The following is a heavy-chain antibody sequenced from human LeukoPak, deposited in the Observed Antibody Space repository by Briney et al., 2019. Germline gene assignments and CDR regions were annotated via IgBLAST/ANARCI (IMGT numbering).Heavy chain of an antibody. CDR1: GFTFSSYG. J-gene: IGHJ4*02. CDR3: AKCSANSCYSSLDY. D-gene: IGHD2-15*01. V-gene: IGHV3-23*01. CDR2: ITGSGDNT. Sequence: TGGSLRLSCAASGFTFSSYGMSWVRQTPGKGREWVSSITGSGDNTYYADSVKGRFTISRDTSKNTLYLQMTRLRAEDTAVYYCAKCSANSCYSSLDYWGQGTLVTASS.